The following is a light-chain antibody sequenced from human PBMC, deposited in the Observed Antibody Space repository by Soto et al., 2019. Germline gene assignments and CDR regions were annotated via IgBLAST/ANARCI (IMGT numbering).Light chain of an antibody. J-gene: IGLJ2*01. Sequence: QAVVTQEPSLTVSPGGTVTLTCGSSTGAVTSGHYPYWFQQKPGQAPRTLIYDTSNKHSWTPARFSGSLLGGKAALTLSGAQPEDEAEYYCLLSYSGADVVFGGVTQLTVL. CDR1: TGAVTSGHY. CDR3: LLSYSGADVV. V-gene: IGLV7-46*01. CDR2: DTS.